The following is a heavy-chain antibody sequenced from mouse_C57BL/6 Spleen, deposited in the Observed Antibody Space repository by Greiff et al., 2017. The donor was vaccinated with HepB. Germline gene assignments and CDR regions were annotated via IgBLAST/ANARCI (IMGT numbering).Heavy chain of an antibody. D-gene: IGHD1-1*01. CDR3: ARNYYGGAGFAY. J-gene: IGHJ3*01. CDR1: GSTFSDYG. CDR2: ISSGSSTI. V-gene: IGHV5-17*01. Sequence: DVKLVESGGGLVKPGGSLKLSCAASGSTFSDYGMHWVRQAPEKGLEWVAYISSGSSTIYYADTVKGRFTISRDNAKNTLFLQMTSLRSEDTAMYYCARNYYGGAGFAYWGQGTLVTVSA.